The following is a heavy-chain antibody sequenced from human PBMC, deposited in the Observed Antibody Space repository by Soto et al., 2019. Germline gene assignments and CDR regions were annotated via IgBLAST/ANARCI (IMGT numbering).Heavy chain of an antibody. D-gene: IGHD1-26*01. Sequence: QVQLVQSGAEVKKPGASVKVSCKASGYTFTSYAMHWVRQAPGQRLEWMGWINAGNGNTKYSQKFQGRVTITRDTSATTAYMELSSLRSEDTAVYYCARVRPFVGPSSSSNWFDPWGQGTLVTVSS. CDR3: ARVRPFVGPSSSSNWFDP. CDR1: GYTFTSYA. J-gene: IGHJ5*02. CDR2: INAGNGNT. V-gene: IGHV1-3*01.